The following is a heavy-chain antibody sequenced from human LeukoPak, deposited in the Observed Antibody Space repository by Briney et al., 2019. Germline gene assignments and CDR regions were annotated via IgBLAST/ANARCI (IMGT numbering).Heavy chain of an antibody. D-gene: IGHD3-22*01. CDR3: ARGAPTYYYDSSGYYFRD. Sequence: PSETLSLTCTVSGGSISNYYWSWVRQPPGKGLEWIGYIYYSGSTTYNPSLKSRVTISVDTSKNQFPLKLSSVTAADTAVYYCARGAPTYYYDSSGYYFRDWGQGTLVTVSS. CDR1: GGSISNYY. J-gene: IGHJ1*01. CDR2: IYYSGST. V-gene: IGHV4-59*08.